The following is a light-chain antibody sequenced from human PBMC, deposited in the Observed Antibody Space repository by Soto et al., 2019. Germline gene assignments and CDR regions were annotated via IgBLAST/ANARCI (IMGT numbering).Light chain of an antibody. CDR1: SSDVGTSNY. CDR3: SSCTGTNNLRV. V-gene: IGLV2-8*01. CDR2: EVN. J-gene: IGLJ3*02. Sequence: QSALTQPPSASGSPGQSVTISCTGTSSDVGTSNYVSWYQLHPGKAPKLIIYEVNKRPSGVPDRFSGSRSGNTASLTVSGLQAEDEADYSCSSCTGTNNLRVFGGGTKLTVL.